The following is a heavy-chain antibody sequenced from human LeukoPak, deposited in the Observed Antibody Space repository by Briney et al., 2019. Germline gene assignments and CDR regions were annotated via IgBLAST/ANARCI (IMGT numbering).Heavy chain of an antibody. J-gene: IGHJ6*03. V-gene: IGHV1-18*01. CDR1: GYTFTSYI. CDR3: ARDRHIAAAVYYYYMDV. D-gene: IGHD6-13*01. Sequence: ASVKVSCKASGYTFTSYIISWGRQAPGQGLEWMGWIKAYNGKTDYAHRVQGRVTMTTDTSTSTDYMELRSLRSDDTAVYYCARDRHIAAAVYYYYMDVWGKGTPVTVSS. CDR2: IKAYNGKT.